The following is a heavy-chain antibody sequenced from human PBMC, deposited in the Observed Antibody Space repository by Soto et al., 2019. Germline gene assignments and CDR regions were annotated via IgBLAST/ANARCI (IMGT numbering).Heavy chain of an antibody. CDR2: IRSKANSYAT. D-gene: IGHD6-19*01. J-gene: IGHJ6*02. CDR1: GFTFSGSA. CDR3: TRRKWDIAVVPRPKGEDYYYGMDV. Sequence: PGGSLILSCAASGFTFSGSAMHWVRQASGKGLEWVGRIRSKANSYATAYAASVKGRFTISRDDSKNTAYLQMNSLKTEDTAVYYCTRRKWDIAVVPRPKGEDYYYGMDVWGQGTTVTVSS. V-gene: IGHV3-73*01.